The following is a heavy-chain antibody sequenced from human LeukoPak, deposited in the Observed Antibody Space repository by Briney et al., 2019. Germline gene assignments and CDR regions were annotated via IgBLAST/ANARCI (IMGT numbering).Heavy chain of an antibody. CDR3: ATIVETPTIHPDALDL. Sequence: GASMKVSCKASGYTFTGHYMHWVRQAPRQGLEWMGWLNPDSGGTNYAQKFQGRVTMTRDTSISTTYMELSRLRSDDTAVYYCATIVETPTIHPDALDLWGQGTMVIVSS. J-gene: IGHJ3*01. CDR1: GYTFTGHY. V-gene: IGHV1-2*02. D-gene: IGHD5-24*01. CDR2: LNPDSGGT.